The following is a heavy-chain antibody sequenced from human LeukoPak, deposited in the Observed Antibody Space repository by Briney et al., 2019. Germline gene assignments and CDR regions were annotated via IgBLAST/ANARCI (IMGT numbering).Heavy chain of an antibody. V-gene: IGHV3-11*03. CDR1: GFTFSDYY. D-gene: IGHD1-26*01. Sequence: EGSLRLSCAASGFTFSDYYMTWIRQAPGKGLEWVSYISSSSTYTNYADSVKGRFTIYRDNAKNSLYLQMNSPRAEDTAVYYCARQGGNYDYWGQGTLVTVSS. J-gene: IGHJ4*02. CDR3: ARQGGNYDY. CDR2: ISSSSTYT.